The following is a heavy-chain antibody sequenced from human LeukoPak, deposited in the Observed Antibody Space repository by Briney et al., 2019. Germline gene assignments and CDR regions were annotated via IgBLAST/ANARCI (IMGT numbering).Heavy chain of an antibody. CDR1: GYTLTGYY. D-gene: IGHD1-1*01. J-gene: IGHJ4*02. CDR3: AREGAGRNDY. CDR2: INPNSGGT. V-gene: IGHV1-2*02. Sequence: ASVKVSCKASGYTLTGYYMLWVRQAPGQGLEWMGWINPNSGGTNYAQKFQGRVTMTRDTSINTAYMELSRLESDDSAVYYCAREGAGRNDYWGQGTLVTVSS.